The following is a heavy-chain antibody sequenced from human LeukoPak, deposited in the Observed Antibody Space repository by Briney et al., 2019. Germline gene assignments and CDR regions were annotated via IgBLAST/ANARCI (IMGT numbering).Heavy chain of an antibody. Sequence: VASVNVSCKASGYTFTRYDINWVRQAPGKGREGMGWMNPNSGNTGYAQKFQGRVAITRNTSISTAYMELSSLRSEDTAVYYCASSTLVTAIGQDAFDIWGQGTMVTVSS. V-gene: IGHV1-8*03. D-gene: IGHD2-21*02. CDR1: GYTFTRYD. CDR3: ASSTLVTAIGQDAFDI. CDR2: MNPNSGNT. J-gene: IGHJ3*02.